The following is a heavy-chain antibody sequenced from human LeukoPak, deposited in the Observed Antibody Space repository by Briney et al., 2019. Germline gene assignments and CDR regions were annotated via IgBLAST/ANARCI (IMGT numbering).Heavy chain of an antibody. D-gene: IGHD3-22*01. V-gene: IGHV5-51*01. Sequence: GESLKISCKGSGYSFTSYWIGWVRQLPGKGLEWMGIIYPGDSDTRYSPSFQGQVTISADKSISTAYLQWSSLKASDTAMYYCARRYYYDSSGSYAFDIWGQGTMVTVSS. CDR2: IYPGDSDT. J-gene: IGHJ3*02. CDR1: GYSFTSYW. CDR3: ARRYYYDSSGSYAFDI.